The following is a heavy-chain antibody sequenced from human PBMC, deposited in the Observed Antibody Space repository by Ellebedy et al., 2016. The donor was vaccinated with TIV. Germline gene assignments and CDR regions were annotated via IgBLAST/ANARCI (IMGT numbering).Heavy chain of an antibody. CDR2: LIAYSGNT. D-gene: IGHD5-18*01. Sequence: ASVKVSCKASGYTFTSYGISWVRQAPGQGLEWMGWLIAYSGNTNYAQKLQGRVTMTTDTSTSTAYMELRNLRSDDTAVYYCAEDSIQLYPNAFDTWGQGTMVTVSS. CDR3: AEDSIQLYPNAFDT. J-gene: IGHJ3*02. CDR1: GYTFTSYG. V-gene: IGHV1-18*04.